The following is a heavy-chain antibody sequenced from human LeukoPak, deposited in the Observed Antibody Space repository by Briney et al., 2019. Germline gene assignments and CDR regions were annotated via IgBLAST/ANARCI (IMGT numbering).Heavy chain of an antibody. CDR2: ISAYNGNT. CDR3: ARYLLYGSGSYYPLYYFDY. J-gene: IGHJ4*02. CDR1: GYTFTSYG. V-gene: IGHV1-18*01. D-gene: IGHD3-10*01. Sequence: GASVKVSCKASGYTFTSYGISWVRQAPGQGLEWMGWISAYNGNTNYAQKLQGRVTMTTDTSTSTAYMELRSLRSDDTAVYYCARYLLYGSGSYYPLYYFDYWGQGTLVTVSS.